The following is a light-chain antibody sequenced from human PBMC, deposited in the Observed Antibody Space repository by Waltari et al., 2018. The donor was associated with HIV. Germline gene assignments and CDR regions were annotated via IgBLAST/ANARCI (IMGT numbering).Light chain of an antibody. CDR1: QKGDSY. V-gene: IGKV3-11*01. Sequence: EIVLTQLPATLSLSPGERATLFCWSSQKGDSYVAWYQQKPGQAPGLRMCVAATRATGIPARFSGSGSGADFTLTISRLDPDGCAVYVCQQRKNWPAMCTFGQRTKLEIK. CDR2: VAA. J-gene: IGKJ2*02. CDR3: QQRKNWPAMCT.